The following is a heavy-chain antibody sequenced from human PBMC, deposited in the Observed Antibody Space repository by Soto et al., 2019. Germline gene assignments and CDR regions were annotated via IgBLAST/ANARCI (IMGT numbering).Heavy chain of an antibody. CDR3: ARFYYDSSGYYYHAFDI. Sequence: QVQLQESGPGLVKPSQTLSLTCTVSGSSISSGGYYWSWIRQHPGKGLEWIGYIYYSGSTYYNPSLKSRVTISVDTSKNQFSLKLSSVTAADTAVYYCARFYYDSSGYYYHAFDIWGQGTMVTVSS. J-gene: IGHJ3*02. D-gene: IGHD3-22*01. V-gene: IGHV4-31*03. CDR2: IYYSGST. CDR1: GSSISSGGYY.